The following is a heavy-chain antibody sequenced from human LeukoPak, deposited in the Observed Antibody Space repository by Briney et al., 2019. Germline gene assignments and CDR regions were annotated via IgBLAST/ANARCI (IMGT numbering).Heavy chain of an antibody. V-gene: IGHV4-30-2*03. D-gene: IGHD2-2*01. Sequence: SETLSLTCAVSGGSISSGGYSWSWIRQPPGKGLEWIGSIYYSGSTYYNPSLKSRVTISVDTSKNQFSLKLSSVTAADTAVYYCARIVPDCSSTSCPFDYWGQGTLVTVSS. CDR3: ARIVPDCSSTSCPFDY. CDR1: GGSISSGGYS. J-gene: IGHJ4*02. CDR2: IYYSGST.